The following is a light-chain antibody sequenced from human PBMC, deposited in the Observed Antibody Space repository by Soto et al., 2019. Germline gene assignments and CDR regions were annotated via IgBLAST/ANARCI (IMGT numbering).Light chain of an antibody. CDR2: DNN. V-gene: IGLV1-51*01. Sequence: QSVLTQPPSVSAAPGQKVTLSCSGSRSNIGNNYVSWYQQLPGTAPKLLIYDNNKRPSGIPDRFSGSKSRTSATLGITGLQTGDESDYYRGTCDSRLSAVVFGGGTTLPVL. CDR1: RSNIGNNY. J-gene: IGLJ3*02. CDR3: GTCDSRLSAVV.